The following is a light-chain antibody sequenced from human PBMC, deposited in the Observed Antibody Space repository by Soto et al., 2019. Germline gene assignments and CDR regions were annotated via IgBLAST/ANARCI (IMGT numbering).Light chain of an antibody. CDR1: SSDVGGYNY. V-gene: IGLV2-14*01. CDR3: SSYTSSSTLGHVV. Sequence: QSALTQPASVSGSPGQSITIYCTGTSSDVGGYNYVSWYQQHPGKAPKFMIYDVSNRPSGVSNRFSGAKSGNTASLTISGLQAEDEADYYCSSYTSSSTLGHVVFGGGTQLTVL. J-gene: IGLJ2*01. CDR2: DVS.